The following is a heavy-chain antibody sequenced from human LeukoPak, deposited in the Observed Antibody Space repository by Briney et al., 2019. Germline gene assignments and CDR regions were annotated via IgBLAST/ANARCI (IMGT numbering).Heavy chain of an antibody. D-gene: IGHD6-13*01. CDR1: GGSFSGYY. CDR3: ARQNVRSSSPGYYYYYMDV. Sequence: PSETLSLTCAVYGGSFSGYYWSWIRHPPRKGLEWIGEINHNGSTKYNLSPKSRVTISVDTSKNQFSLKLSSVTAADTAVYYCARQNVRSSSPGYYYYYMDVWGKGTTVTVSS. V-gene: IGHV4-34*01. CDR2: INHNGST. J-gene: IGHJ6*03.